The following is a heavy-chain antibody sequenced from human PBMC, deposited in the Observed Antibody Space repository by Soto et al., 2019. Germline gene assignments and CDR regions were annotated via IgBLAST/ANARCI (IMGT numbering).Heavy chain of an antibody. Sequence: ASVKVSCKASGYTFTGYYMHWVRQAPGQGLEWMGWINPNSGGTNYAQKFQGWVTMTRDTSISTAYMELSRLRSDDTAVYYCARAGGYCISTSCSTTNWFDPWGQGTLVTVS. CDR3: ARAGGYCISTSCSTTNWFDP. CDR1: GYTFTGYY. V-gene: IGHV1-2*04. D-gene: IGHD2-2*01. CDR2: INPNSGGT. J-gene: IGHJ5*02.